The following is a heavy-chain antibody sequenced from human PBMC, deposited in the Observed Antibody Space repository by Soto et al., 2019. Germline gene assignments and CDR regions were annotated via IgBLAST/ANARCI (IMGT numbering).Heavy chain of an antibody. J-gene: IGHJ6*02. CDR3: ARDKGRPQLGGNYYYITEV. V-gene: IGHV1-69*13. CDR2: IIPVFRAP. Sequence: SVKVSCKVSGGTFNTYAIIWVRQAPGQGLEWMGGIIPVFRAPDYAQKFQGRVTITADESARTVYMELNGLRSEDTAVYYCARDKGRPQLGGNYYYITEVWGQGTSVTVSS. CDR1: GGTFNTYA. D-gene: IGHD3-3*02.